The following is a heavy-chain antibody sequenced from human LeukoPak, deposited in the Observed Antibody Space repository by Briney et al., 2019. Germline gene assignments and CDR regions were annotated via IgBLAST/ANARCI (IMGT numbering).Heavy chain of an antibody. D-gene: IGHD1-26*01. J-gene: IGHJ6*03. Sequence: GGSLRLSCAASGFTFSSYNMNWVRQAPGKGLEWVSYISSSSNPTYYADSVKGRFTISRDNSKNTLFLQMNSLRAEDTAVYYCVKSWGSTRPYYNYMAVWGKGNSVTVSS. CDR2: ISSSSNPT. CDR1: GFTFSSYN. V-gene: IGHV3-48*01. CDR3: VKSWGSTRPYYNYMAV.